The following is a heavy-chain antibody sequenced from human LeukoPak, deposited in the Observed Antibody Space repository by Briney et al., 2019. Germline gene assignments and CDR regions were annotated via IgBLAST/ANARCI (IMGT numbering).Heavy chain of an antibody. Sequence: ASVNVSCKASGYTFTGYQIHWVRQAPGQGLEWMGWIDPNTGGTNYAQQFQGRVTMTRDTSIDTAYMELSRLRSDDTAVYYCARDYYGSGSYSTDFWAQGTLVTVSS. CDR3: ARDYYGSGSYSTDF. CDR1: GYTFTGYQ. V-gene: IGHV1-2*02. CDR2: IDPNTGGT. D-gene: IGHD3-10*01. J-gene: IGHJ4*02.